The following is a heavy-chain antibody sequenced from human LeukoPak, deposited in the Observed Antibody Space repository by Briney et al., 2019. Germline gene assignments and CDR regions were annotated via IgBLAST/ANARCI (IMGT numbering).Heavy chain of an antibody. CDR1: GFTFSSSA. D-gene: IGHD1-26*01. CDR2: ISASGGST. CDR3: ARGGSGSSYLVHI. J-gene: IGHJ4*02. Sequence: GGSLRLSCAASGFTFSSSAMSWVRQVPGKGLEWVSGISASGGSTSYADSVRGRFTISRDNAKNTLYVQMNSLRAEDTAVYYCARGGSGSSYLVHIWGQGTLVTVSS. V-gene: IGHV3-23*01.